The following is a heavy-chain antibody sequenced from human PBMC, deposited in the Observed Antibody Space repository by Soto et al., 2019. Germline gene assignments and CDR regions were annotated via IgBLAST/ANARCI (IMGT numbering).Heavy chain of an antibody. J-gene: IGHJ3*02. D-gene: IGHD2-15*01. CDR3: AIRVGCSGFFGMAFDI. Sequence: GESLKISCKGSGYSFITNWIGWVRQMPGKGLEWMGIIYPGDSDTKYSPSFQGQVTISADKSISTAYLQWSSLKASDTAMYYCAIRVGCSGFFGMAFDIWGQGTMVTVSS. CDR2: IYPGDSDT. CDR1: GYSFITNW. V-gene: IGHV5-51*01.